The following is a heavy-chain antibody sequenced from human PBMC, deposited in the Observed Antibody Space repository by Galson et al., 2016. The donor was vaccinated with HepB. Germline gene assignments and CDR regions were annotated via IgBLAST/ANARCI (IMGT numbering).Heavy chain of an antibody. CDR1: GGSLSSGGSH. CDR3: ARGETWFWYLDL. D-gene: IGHD3-9*01. Sequence: LSLTCTVSGGSLSSGGSHWNWIRQRPGKALEWIGYTYYSGITYYNPSLGSRASISLDTSKSQFSLKINSATAADTAVYYCARGETWFWYLDLWGRGTLVTVSS. V-gene: IGHV4-31*03. CDR2: TYYSGIT. J-gene: IGHJ2*01.